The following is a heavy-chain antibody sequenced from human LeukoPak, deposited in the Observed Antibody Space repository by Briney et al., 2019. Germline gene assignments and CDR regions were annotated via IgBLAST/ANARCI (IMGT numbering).Heavy chain of an antibody. D-gene: IGHD3-22*01. Sequence: GGSLRLSCAASGFTFSDYYMSWLRQAPGKGLEWLAYICDSGRTVYYADSVKGRFTISRDNDKNSVYLQMNNLRAEDTAVYYCARDRLGDYDHSGYYDKWGQGTLVTVSS. CDR1: GFTFSDYY. J-gene: IGHJ4*02. CDR2: ICDSGRTV. V-gene: IGHV3-11*01. CDR3: ARDRLGDYDHSGYYDK.